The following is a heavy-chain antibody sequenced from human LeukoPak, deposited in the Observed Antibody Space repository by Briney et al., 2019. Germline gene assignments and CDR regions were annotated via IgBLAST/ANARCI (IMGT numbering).Heavy chain of an antibody. D-gene: IGHD3-3*01. CDR1: GYTFTGYY. CDR3: ARKPVVEYYDLLLNSYYFDY. CDR2: INPNSGGT. J-gene: IGHJ4*02. V-gene: IGHV1-2*02. Sequence: ASVKVSCKASGYTFTGYYMHWVRQAPGQGLEWMGWINPNSGGTNYAQKFQGRVTMTRDTSISTAYMELSRLRSDDTAVYYCARKPVVEYYDLLLNSYYFDYWGQGTLVTISS.